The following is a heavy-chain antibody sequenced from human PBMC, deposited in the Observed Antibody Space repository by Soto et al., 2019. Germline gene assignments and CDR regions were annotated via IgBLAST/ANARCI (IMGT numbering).Heavy chain of an antibody. CDR1: GFTFSNAW. CDR2: IKSKTDDGTT. J-gene: IGHJ3*02. V-gene: IGHV3-15*07. D-gene: IGHD3-22*01. CDR3: TTDWSYYDSSGSYAFDI. Sequence: EVQLVESGGGLVKPGGSLRLSCAASGFTFSNAWMNWVRQAPGKGLEWVGRIKSKTDDGTTDYAAPVKGRFTISRDDSKNTLYLQMNSLKTEDTAVYYCTTDWSYYDSSGSYAFDIWGQGTMVTVSS.